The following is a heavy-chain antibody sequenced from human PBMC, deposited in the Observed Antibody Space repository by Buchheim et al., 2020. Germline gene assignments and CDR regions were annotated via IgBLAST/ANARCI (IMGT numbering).Heavy chain of an antibody. Sequence: QVQLVESGGGAVQPGRSLRLSCAASGFTFSSYAMHWVRQAPGKGLEWVAVISYDGSNKYYADSVKGRFTISRDNSKNTLYLQMNSLRAEDTAVYYCARAADDSSWYGYYFDYWGQGTL. V-gene: IGHV3-30*04. CDR2: ISYDGSNK. J-gene: IGHJ4*02. CDR1: GFTFSSYA. D-gene: IGHD6-13*01. CDR3: ARAADDSSWYGYYFDY.